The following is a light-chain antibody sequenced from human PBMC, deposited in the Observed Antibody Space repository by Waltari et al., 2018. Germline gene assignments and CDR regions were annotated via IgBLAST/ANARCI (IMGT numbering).Light chain of an antibody. J-gene: IGKJ2*01. CDR3: QQYNNWPDT. CDR2: GAS. CDR1: QSVSSN. V-gene: IGKV3-15*01. Sequence: EIVMTQSPATLSVSPGDRATLPCRAGQSVSSNLAWYQQKPGQAPRLLIYGASTRATGIPARFSGSGSGTEFTLTISSLQSEDFAVYYCQQYNNWPDTFGQGTKLEIK.